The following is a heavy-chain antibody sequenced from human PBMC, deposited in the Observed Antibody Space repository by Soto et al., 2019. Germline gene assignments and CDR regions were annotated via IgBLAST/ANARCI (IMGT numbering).Heavy chain of an antibody. J-gene: IGHJ4*02. D-gene: IGHD3-9*01. V-gene: IGHV4-59*08. Sequence: PSETLSLTCTVSGGSISSYYWSGIRQPPGKGLEWIGYIYYSGSTNYNPSLKSRVTISVDTSKNQFSLKLSSVTAADTAVYYCARLTVDSYYDILTGYTFDYWGQGTLVTVSS. CDR2: IYYSGST. CDR1: GGSISSYY. CDR3: ARLTVDSYYDILTGYTFDY.